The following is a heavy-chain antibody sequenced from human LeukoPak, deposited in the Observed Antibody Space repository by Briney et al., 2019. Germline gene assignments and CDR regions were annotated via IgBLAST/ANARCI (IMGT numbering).Heavy chain of an antibody. CDR1: GYSFTSYW. V-gene: IGHV5-51*01. Sequence: PGESLKISFKGSGYSFTSYWIGWVRQMPGKGLEWMGIIYPGDSDTSNSPSFQGQVTISAAKSITTAYLQWSSRKASDTAMYYCARTDYYYDSSGKTFDYWGQGTLVTVSS. CDR3: ARTDYYYDSSGKTFDY. CDR2: IYPGDSDT. D-gene: IGHD3-22*01. J-gene: IGHJ4*02.